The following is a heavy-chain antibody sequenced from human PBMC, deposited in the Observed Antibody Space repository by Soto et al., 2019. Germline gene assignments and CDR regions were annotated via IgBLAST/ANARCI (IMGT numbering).Heavy chain of an antibody. J-gene: IGHJ4*02. CDR1: GDSVSSNSAA. CDR3: ARDPDPGIAVAGPAGPFDY. V-gene: IGHV6-1*01. D-gene: IGHD6-19*01. CDR2: TYYRSKWYN. Sequence: SQTLSLTCAISGDSVSSNSAAWNWIRQSPSRGLEWLGRTYYRSKWYNDYAVSVKSRITINPDTSKNQFSLQLNSVTPEDTAVYYCARDPDPGIAVAGPAGPFDYWGQGTLVTVSS.